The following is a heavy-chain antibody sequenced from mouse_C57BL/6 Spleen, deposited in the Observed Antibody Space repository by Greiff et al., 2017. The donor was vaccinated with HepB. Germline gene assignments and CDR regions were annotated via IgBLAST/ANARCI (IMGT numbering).Heavy chain of an antibody. V-gene: IGHV3-6*01. J-gene: IGHJ1*03. CDR3: ATYYYGSSPYWYFDV. Sequence: EVKLMESGPGLVKPSQSLSLTCSVTGYSITSGYYWHWIRQFPGNKLEWMGYISYDGSNNYNPSLKNRISITRDTSKNQFFLKLNSVTTEDTATYYCATYYYGSSPYWYFDVWGTGTTVTVSS. CDR1: GYSITSGYY. CDR2: ISYDGSN. D-gene: IGHD1-1*01.